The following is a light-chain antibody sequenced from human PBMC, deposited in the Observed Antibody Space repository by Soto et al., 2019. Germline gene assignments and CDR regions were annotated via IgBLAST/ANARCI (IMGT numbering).Light chain of an antibody. CDR1: EDISNF. CDR2: DAX. J-gene: IGKJ5*01. Sequence: IQMTQSRSSLSASLXDRVTITFPASEDISNFLNXXEQKPXXXTKLXXXDAXNLETGVPSRFSGSGSGKDFTFTISSLQPEDIATYYCQQYDNLPTITFGQGTRLEIK. CDR3: QQYDNLPTIT. V-gene: IGKV1-33*01.